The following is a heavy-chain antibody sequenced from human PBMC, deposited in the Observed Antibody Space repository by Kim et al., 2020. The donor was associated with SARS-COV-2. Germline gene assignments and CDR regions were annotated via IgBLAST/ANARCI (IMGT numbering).Heavy chain of an antibody. D-gene: IGHD1-1*01. CDR2: INPNSGGT. CDR3: AREVSRSTTWTDF. J-gene: IGHJ4*02. Sequence: ASVKVSCKASGYTFTGYYMHWVRQAPGQGLEWMGRINPNSGGTNYAQKFQGRVTMTTDTPTSTAYIELSRPTSDDTAGYYCAREVSRSTTWTDFWGQGTLVTVSS. CDR1: GYTFTGYY. V-gene: IGHV1-2*06.